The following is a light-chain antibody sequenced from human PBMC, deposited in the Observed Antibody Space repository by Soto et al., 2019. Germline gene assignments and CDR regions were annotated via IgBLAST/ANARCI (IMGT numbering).Light chain of an antibody. CDR1: SSNIGNNG. CDR2: SHS. J-gene: IGLJ3*02. CDR3: AAWDDSLKAWL. V-gene: IGLV1-44*01. Sequence: QSVLTQPPSASGTPGQRVTISCSGASSNIGNNGVNWFQQLPGTAPKLLIYSHSQRPSGVPDRFSGSRSGTSASLAISGLQSEDEADYHCAAWDDSLKAWLFGGGTKLTVL.